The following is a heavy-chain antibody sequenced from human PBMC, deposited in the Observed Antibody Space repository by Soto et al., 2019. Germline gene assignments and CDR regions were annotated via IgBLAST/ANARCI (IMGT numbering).Heavy chain of an antibody. V-gene: IGHV3-7*01. Sequence: EVQLVESGGGLVQPGGSLRLPCAASGFTFSTYWMTWVRQPPGKGLEWVASINQDGSERYYVDSVRGRFTISRDNAKNSLYLHMNGLRAEDTAVYYCVCGGNCFVYWGQGTLVTVSP. J-gene: IGHJ4*02. D-gene: IGHD3-16*01. CDR2: INQDGSER. CDR1: GFTFSTYW. CDR3: VCGGNCFVY.